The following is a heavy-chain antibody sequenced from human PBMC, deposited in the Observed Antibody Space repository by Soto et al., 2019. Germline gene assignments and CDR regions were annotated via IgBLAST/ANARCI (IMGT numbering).Heavy chain of an antibody. V-gene: IGHV3-53*01. J-gene: IGHJ4*02. Sequence: PGGSLRLSCAASGFTVSSNYMSWVRQAPGQGLERVSVIYSGGSTYYADSAKGRFTISRDNSKNTLYLQMNSLRAGDTAVYYCARNGRDGYTLRYWCQGTLGTVS. CDR2: IYSGGST. D-gene: IGHD5-12*01. CDR3: ARNGRDGYTLRY. CDR1: GFTVSSNY.